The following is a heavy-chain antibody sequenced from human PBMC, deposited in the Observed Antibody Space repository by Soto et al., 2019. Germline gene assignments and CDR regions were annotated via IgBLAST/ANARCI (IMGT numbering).Heavy chain of an antibody. J-gene: IGHJ4*02. D-gene: IGHD3-22*01. V-gene: IGHV3-23*01. Sequence: PGGSLRLSCAASGFTFSSNAMSWVRQAPGKGLEWVSAISGSGGSTYYADTVKGRFTVSRDNSKNTLYLQMNSLRAEDTAVYYCARSGYYYPLDFDHWGQGTLVTVSS. CDR2: ISGSGGST. CDR3: ARSGYYYPLDFDH. CDR1: GFTFSSNA.